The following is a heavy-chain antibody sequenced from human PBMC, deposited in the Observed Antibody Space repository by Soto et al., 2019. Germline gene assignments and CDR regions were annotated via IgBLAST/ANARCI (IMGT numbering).Heavy chain of an antibody. Sequence: QVQLQESGPGLVKPSETLSLTCAVSGDSISSYYCMWIRQPPGKGLESIGYLYYGRSANYNPSLMSRFTLSVDTSTNQCPLTLSSMTAADTAVYYCALRSMAVVPEYWGQGTLVTVSS. D-gene: IGHD3-22*01. CDR3: ALRSMAVVPEY. V-gene: IGHV4-59*01. CDR1: GDSISSYY. J-gene: IGHJ4*02. CDR2: LYYGRSA.